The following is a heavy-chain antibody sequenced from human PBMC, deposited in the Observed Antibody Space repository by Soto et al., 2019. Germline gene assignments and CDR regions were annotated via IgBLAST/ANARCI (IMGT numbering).Heavy chain of an antibody. CDR1: GFTFSSYA. V-gene: IGHV3-23*01. J-gene: IGHJ4*02. CDR3: ARGSAYSDYALEY. D-gene: IGHD4-17*01. CDR2: VSGTGGSA. Sequence: VGSLRLSCAASGFTFSSYAMTWVRQAPGKGLEWVSGVSGTGGSAYYADSVKGRFTISRDKSTNTLYLHMNSLRAEDTAVYSCARGSAYSDYALEYWGQGTLVTVSS.